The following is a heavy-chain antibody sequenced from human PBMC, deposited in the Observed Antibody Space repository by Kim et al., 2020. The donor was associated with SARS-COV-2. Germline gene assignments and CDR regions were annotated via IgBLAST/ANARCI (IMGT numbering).Heavy chain of an antibody. J-gene: IGHJ3*01. Sequence: DSVKGRFTISRDNSENTLRLQMSDLRAEDTAVYYCAKSRGAVAGTGAFDVWGQGTMVTVSS. CDR3: AKSRGAVAGTGAFDV. D-gene: IGHD6-19*01. V-gene: IGHV3-23*01.